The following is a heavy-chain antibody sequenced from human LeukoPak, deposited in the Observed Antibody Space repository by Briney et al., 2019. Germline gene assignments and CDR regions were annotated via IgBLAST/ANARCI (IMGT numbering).Heavy chain of an antibody. CDR3: ASYDFWSGYYLGDF. D-gene: IGHD3-3*01. CDR2: IGGSGEST. CDR1: GFTFSTHA. V-gene: IGHV3-23*01. J-gene: IGHJ4*02. Sequence: PGGSLRLSCAASGFTFSTHAMNWVRQAPGKGLEWGSNIGGSGESTYYADSVKGRFTISRDNSKNTVFLQMNSLSRDDTAVYYCASYDFWSGYYLGDFWGQGTLVTVSS.